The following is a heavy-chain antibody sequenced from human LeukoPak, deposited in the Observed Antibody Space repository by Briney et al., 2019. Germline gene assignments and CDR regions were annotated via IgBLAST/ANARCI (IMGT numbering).Heavy chain of an antibody. V-gene: IGHV1-3*01. J-gene: IGHJ5*02. CDR3: ARVVGATTQNWFDP. CDR1: GYTFTGYY. Sequence: GASVKVSCKASGYTFTGYYMHWVRQAPGQRLEWMGWINAGNGNTKYSQKFQGRVTITRDTSASTAYMELSSLRSEDTAVYYCARVVGATTQNWFDPWGQGTLVTVSS. D-gene: IGHD1-26*01. CDR2: INAGNGNT.